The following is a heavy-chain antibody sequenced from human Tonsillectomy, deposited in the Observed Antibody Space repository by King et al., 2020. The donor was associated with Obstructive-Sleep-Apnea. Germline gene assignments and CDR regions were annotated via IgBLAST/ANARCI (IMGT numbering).Heavy chain of an antibody. CDR2: IRSKANSYAT. Sequence: VQLVESGGGLVQPGGSLKLSCAASGFTFSGSAMHWVRQASGKGLEWVGRIRSKANSYATAYAASVKGRFTISRDDSKNTAYLQMNSLKTEDTAVYYCTRVAPVAGTTSPNDAFDIWGQGTMVTVSS. CDR3: TRVAPVAGTTSPNDAFDI. CDR1: GFTFSGSA. D-gene: IGHD1-7*01. J-gene: IGHJ3*02. V-gene: IGHV3-73*01.